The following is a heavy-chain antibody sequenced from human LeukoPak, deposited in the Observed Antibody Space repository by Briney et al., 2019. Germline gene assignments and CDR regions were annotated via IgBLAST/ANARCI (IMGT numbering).Heavy chain of an antibody. CDR1: GYTFTRYG. CDR3: ERDLNYYDSSAYYDTFDM. D-gene: IGHD3-22*01. Sequence: ASVKVSCKASGYTFTRYGLSWVRQAPGQGLEWMGWISGYNGNTFYAQKFQGRVTMTTDTSTTTAYMELRSLRSDDTAVYYCERDLNYYDSSAYYDTFDMWGQGTMVTASS. CDR2: ISGYNGNT. V-gene: IGHV1-18*01. J-gene: IGHJ3*02.